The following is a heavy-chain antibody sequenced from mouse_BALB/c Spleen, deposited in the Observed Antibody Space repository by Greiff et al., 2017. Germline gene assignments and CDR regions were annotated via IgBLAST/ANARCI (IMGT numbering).Heavy chain of an antibody. CDR1: GYSFTGYF. CDR3: ARDDGYIGY. D-gene: IGHD2-3*01. Sequence: EVKLQESGPELVKPGASVKISCKASGYSFTGYFMNWVMQSHGKSLEWIGRINPYNGDTFYNQKFKGKATLTVDKSSSTAHMELRSLASEDSAVYYCARDDGYIGYWGQGTTLTVSS. J-gene: IGHJ2*01. CDR2: INPYNGDT. V-gene: IGHV1-20*02.